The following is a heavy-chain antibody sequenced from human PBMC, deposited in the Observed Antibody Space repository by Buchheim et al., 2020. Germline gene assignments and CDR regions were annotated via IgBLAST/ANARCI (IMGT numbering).Heavy chain of an antibody. J-gene: IGHJ4*02. V-gene: IGHV3-30*04. CDR3: ARDALHYYDSSGYSAPFDY. CDR1: GFTFSSYA. CDR2: ISYDGSNK. Sequence: QVQLVESGGGVVQPGRSLRLSCAASGFTFSSYAMHWVRQAPGKGLEWVAVISYDGSNKYYADSVKGRFTIYRDNSKNTLYLQMNSLRAEDTAVYYCARDALHYYDSSGYSAPFDYWGQGTL. D-gene: IGHD3-22*01.